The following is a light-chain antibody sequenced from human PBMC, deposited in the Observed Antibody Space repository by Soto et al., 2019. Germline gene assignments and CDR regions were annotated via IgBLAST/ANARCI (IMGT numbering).Light chain of an antibody. V-gene: IGLV1-44*01. J-gene: IGLJ2*01. CDR2: SSN. CDR1: SSNIGSNS. CDR3: AAWDDRLNGVV. Sequence: QSVLTQPPSASGTPGQRVTISCSGSSSNIGSNSVNWYQQLPGTAPKLLMYSSNQRPSGVPDRFSGSKSGTSASLAISGLPSEAEADYYCAAWDDRLNGVVFGGGTKLTVL.